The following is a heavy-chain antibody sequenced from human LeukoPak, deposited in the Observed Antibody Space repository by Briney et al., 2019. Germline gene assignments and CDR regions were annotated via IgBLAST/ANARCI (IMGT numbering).Heavy chain of an antibody. CDR2: MNPNSGAT. CDR3: ARDGRGAAAADDPLDL. Sequence: ASVKVSCKASGYTFTNHDFNWMRQASGQGLEWMGWMNPNSGATGYAQKFQGRVTVTRDTSISTAYMELSSLTSEDTAVYYCARDGRGAAAADDPLDLWGQGTTVTVSS. CDR1: GYTFTNHD. V-gene: IGHV1-8*01. D-gene: IGHD6-13*01. J-gene: IGHJ3*01.